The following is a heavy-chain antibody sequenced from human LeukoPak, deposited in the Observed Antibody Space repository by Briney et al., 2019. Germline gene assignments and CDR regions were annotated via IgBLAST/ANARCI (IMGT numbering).Heavy chain of an antibody. CDR3: ARAIPGIAAALVFDP. V-gene: IGHV1-8*03. CDR2: MNPNSGNT. D-gene: IGHD6-13*01. CDR1: GYTFTSYD. Sequence: GSVKVSCKASGYTFTSYDINWVRQATGQGLEWMGWMNPNSGNTGYAQKFQGRVTITRNTSISTAYMELSSLRSEDTAVCYCARAIPGIAAALVFDPWGQGTLVTVSS. J-gene: IGHJ5*02.